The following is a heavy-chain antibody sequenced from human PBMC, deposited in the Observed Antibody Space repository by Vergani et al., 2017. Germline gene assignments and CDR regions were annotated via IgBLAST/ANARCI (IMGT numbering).Heavy chain of an antibody. CDR2: IYPCDSDT. Sequence: VQLLQSGAEVTKPGESLKISCKCSVYSFTSYCIGCVRQLPGKGLECIGIIYPCDSDTRYSPSFQGQVTISADKSISTAYLQWSSLKASDTAMYYCARSYDFHGMDVWGQGSTVTVSS. CDR1: VYSFTSYC. J-gene: IGHJ6*02. CDR3: ARSYDFHGMDV. D-gene: IGHD3-3*01. V-gene: IGHV5-51*03.